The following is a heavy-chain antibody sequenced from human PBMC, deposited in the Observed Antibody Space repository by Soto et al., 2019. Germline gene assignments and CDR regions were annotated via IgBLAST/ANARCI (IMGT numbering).Heavy chain of an antibody. CDR3: ARDGSQWLVFSSRYYYYYYGMDV. CDR1: GYTFTSYG. D-gene: IGHD6-19*01. J-gene: IGHJ6*02. V-gene: IGHV1-18*01. CDR2: ISAYNGNT. Sequence: ASVKVSCKASGYTFTSYGISWVRQAPGQGLEWMGWISAYNGNTNYAQKLQGRVTMTTDTSTSTAYMELRSLRSDDTAVYYCARDGSQWLVFSSRYYYYYYGMDVWGQGTTVTVSS.